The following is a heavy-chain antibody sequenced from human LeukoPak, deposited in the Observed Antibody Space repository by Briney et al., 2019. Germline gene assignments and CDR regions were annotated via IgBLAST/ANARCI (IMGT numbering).Heavy chain of an antibody. D-gene: IGHD5-24*01. CDR2: IKSDGSST. CDR3: ARGDGYGMDV. V-gene: IGHV3-74*01. J-gene: IGHJ6*02. CDR1: GFTFSSYW. Sequence: PGGSLRLSCAVSGFTFSSYWMHWVRQAPGKGLVWVSRIKSDGSSTSYADSVKGRFTISRDNAKNTLYLQMNSLRAEDTAVYYCARGDGYGMDVWGQGTLVTVSS.